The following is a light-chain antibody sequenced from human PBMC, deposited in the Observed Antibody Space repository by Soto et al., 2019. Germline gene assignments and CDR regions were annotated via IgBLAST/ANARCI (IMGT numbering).Light chain of an antibody. CDR1: SSDVGGYNY. Sequence: QSVLTQPPSASGSPGQSVTISCTGTSSDVGGYNYVSWYQQHPGKAPKLIIFEVNKRPSGVPDRFSGSKSGNTASLTVSGLQADDEADYYCSSYAGSNNLVFGGGTKLTVL. V-gene: IGLV2-8*01. CDR3: SSYAGSNNLV. CDR2: EVN. J-gene: IGLJ2*01.